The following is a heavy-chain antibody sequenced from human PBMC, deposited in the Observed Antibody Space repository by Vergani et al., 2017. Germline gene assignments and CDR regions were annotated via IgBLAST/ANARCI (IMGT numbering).Heavy chain of an antibody. V-gene: IGHV4-59*08. D-gene: IGHD3-16*01. CDR1: GGSISSYY. J-gene: IGHJ4*02. Sequence: QVQLQESGPGLVKPSETLSLTCTVSGGSISSYYWSWIRQPPGKGLEWIGYIYYSGSTNYNPSLKSRVTISVDTSKNQFSLKLSSVTAADTAVYYCARLRIMGYYFDYWGQGTLVTVSS. CDR3: ARLRIMGYYFDY. CDR2: IYYSGST.